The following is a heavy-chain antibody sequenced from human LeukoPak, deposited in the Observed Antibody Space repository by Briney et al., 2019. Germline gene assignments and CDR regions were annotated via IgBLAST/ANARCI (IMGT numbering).Heavy chain of an antibody. V-gene: IGHV3-53*01. CDR2: IYSGGST. CDR3: AKGLLGYCSTSTCYPFDY. D-gene: IGHD2-2*01. CDR1: GFTVSSNY. Sequence: TGGSLRLSCAASGFTVSSNYMSWVRQAPGKGLEWVSVIYSGGSTYYADSVKGRFTISRDNSKNTLYLQMNSLRAEDTAVYYCAKGLLGYCSTSTCYPFDYWGQETLVTVYS. J-gene: IGHJ4*02.